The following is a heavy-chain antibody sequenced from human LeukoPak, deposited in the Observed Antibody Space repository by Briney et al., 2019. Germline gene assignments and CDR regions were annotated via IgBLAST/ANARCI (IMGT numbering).Heavy chain of an antibody. Sequence: GGSLRLSCAASGFTFDDYAMHWVRQAPGKGLEWVSGISWNSGSIGYADFVKGRFTISRDNAKNSLYLQMNSLRAEDTALYYCAKGGKVLRYFDWDPWGQGTLVTVSS. CDR2: ISWNSGSI. CDR1: GFTFDDYA. CDR3: AKGGKVLRYFDWDP. D-gene: IGHD3-9*01. J-gene: IGHJ5*02. V-gene: IGHV3-9*01.